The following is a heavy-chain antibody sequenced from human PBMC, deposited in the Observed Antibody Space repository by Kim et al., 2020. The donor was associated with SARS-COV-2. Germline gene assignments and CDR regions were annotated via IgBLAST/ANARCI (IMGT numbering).Heavy chain of an antibody. D-gene: IGHD3-10*01. J-gene: IGHJ4*02. CDR2: IDPSDSYT. Sequence: GESLKISCKGSGYSFTSYWISWVRQMPGKGLEWMGRIDPSDSYTNYSPSFQGHVTISADKSISTAYLQWSSLKASDTAMYYCARESYYYGSGSPQGDYWGQGTLVTVSS. CDR3: ARESYYYGSGSPQGDY. V-gene: IGHV5-10-1*01. CDR1: GYSFTSYW.